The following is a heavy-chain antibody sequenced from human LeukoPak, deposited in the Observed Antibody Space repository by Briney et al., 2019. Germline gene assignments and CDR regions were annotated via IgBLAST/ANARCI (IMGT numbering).Heavy chain of an antibody. CDR3: AFGGYDILTGYLDVFDI. Sequence: SVKLSCTASEGTVSSYAISLVRQAPGHGLEWMGAITPIFGTANYAQKFQGRVTITADKSTSTVYMELSSLRSEDTAVYYCAFGGYDILTGYLDVFDIWGQGTMVTVSS. V-gene: IGHV1-69*06. CDR2: ITPIFGTA. D-gene: IGHD3-9*01. J-gene: IGHJ3*02. CDR1: EGTVSSYA.